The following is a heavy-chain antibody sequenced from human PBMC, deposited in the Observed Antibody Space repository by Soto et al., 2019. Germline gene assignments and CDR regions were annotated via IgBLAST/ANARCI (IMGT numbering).Heavy chain of an antibody. Sequence: SETLSLTCAVYGGSFNGYYWSWIRQPPGKGLEWIGEITHSGSTNYNPTLKSRVTISVDTSKNQFSLKLSSGTAADTAVYYCARGPVGGGNSPPYYYYGMDVWGQGTTVTVSS. J-gene: IGHJ6*02. CDR1: GGSFNGYY. V-gene: IGHV4-34*01. D-gene: IGHD2-21*02. CDR2: ITHSGST. CDR3: ARGPVGGGNSPPYYYYGMDV.